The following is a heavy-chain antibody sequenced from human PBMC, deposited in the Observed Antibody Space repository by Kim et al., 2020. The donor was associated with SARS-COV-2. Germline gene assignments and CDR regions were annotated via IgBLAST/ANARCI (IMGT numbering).Heavy chain of an antibody. CDR1: GGSISSYY. D-gene: IGHD3-3*01. CDR2: IYYSGST. J-gene: IGHJ6*02. V-gene: IGHV4-59*13. Sequence: SETLSLTCTVSGGSISSYYWSWIRQPPGKGLEWIGYIYYSGSTNYNPSLKSRVTISVDTSKNQFSLKLSSVTAADTAVYYCARLTTPVLRFLEWANYGMDVWVQGTTVTVSS. CDR3: ARLTTPVLRFLEWANYGMDV.